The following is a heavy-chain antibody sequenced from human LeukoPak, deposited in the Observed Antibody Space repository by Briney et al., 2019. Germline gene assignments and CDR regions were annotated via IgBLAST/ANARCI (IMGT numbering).Heavy chain of an antibody. Sequence: GESLKISCKGSGYNFITYWIGWVRQMPGKGLEWMGIIYPSNSDTRYSPSFQGQVTFSADKSISTAYLQWSSLEASDTAVYYCARHRVDSSSPRGMDVWGQGTTVTVSS. V-gene: IGHV5-51*01. CDR2: IYPSNSDT. CDR1: GYNFITYW. CDR3: ARHRVDSSSPRGMDV. D-gene: IGHD6-13*01. J-gene: IGHJ6*02.